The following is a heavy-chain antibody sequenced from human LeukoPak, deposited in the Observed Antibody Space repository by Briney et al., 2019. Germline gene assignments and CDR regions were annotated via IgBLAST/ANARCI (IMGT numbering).Heavy chain of an antibody. J-gene: IGHJ4*02. D-gene: IGHD5-12*01. CDR3: AIDPGSGYDPHTDY. V-gene: IGHV3-21*01. Sequence: GGSLRLSCAASGFTFSSYSMNWVRQAPGKGLEWVSSISSSSSYIYYADSVKGRFTISRDNAKNSLYLQMNSLRDEDTAVYYCAIDPGSGYDPHTDYWGQGTLVTVSS. CDR2: ISSSSSYI. CDR1: GFTFSSYS.